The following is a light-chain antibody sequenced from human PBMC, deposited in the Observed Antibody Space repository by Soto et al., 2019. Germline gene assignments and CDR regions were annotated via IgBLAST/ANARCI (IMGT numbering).Light chain of an antibody. Sequence: EIVMTQSPSTLSVSPGERATLSSRASHSVSSNLAWYQQKPGQAPRLLIYGASTRATGIPARFSGSGSGTEFTLTISSLQSEDFAVYYCQQYNNWPGGTFGQGTKVDIK. V-gene: IGKV3-15*01. CDR2: GAS. J-gene: IGKJ1*01. CDR3: QQYNNWPGGT. CDR1: HSVSSN.